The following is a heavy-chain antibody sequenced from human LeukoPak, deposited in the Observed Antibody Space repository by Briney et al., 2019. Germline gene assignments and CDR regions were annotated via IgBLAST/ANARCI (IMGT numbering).Heavy chain of an antibody. Sequence: GGTLRLFCAASGFPFSNYAMHWVRQAPGKGLEWVAVISYDGYYQYYTESVKGRFTFSRDNSKHTLYLDMNSLTTEDTAVYYCARDLEDLNYYYYYMDVWGKGTTVTVSS. CDR1: GFPFSNYA. V-gene: IGHV3-30*04. D-gene: IGHD1-1*01. J-gene: IGHJ6*03. CDR3: ARDLEDLNYYYYYMDV. CDR2: ISYDGYYQ.